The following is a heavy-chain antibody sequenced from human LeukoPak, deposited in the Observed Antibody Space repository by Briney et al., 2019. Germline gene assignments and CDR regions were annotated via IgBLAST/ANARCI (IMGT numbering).Heavy chain of an antibody. CDR3: ARGVMCYYDSSGYYPDY. D-gene: IGHD3-22*01. CDR1: GFTFSDYY. CDR2: ISSSGSTI. Sequence: YPGGSLRLSCAASGFTFSDYYMSWIRQAPGKGLEWVSYISSSGSTIYYADSVKGRFTISRDNAKNSLHLQMNSLRAEDTAVYYCARGVMCYYDSSGYYPDYWGQGTLVTVSS. V-gene: IGHV3-11*01. J-gene: IGHJ4*02.